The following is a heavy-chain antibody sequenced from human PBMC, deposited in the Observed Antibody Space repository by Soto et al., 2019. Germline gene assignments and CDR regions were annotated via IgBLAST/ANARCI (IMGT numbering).Heavy chain of an antibody. D-gene: IGHD3-9*01. CDR3: VRWYYFQTGCPFDH. V-gene: IGHV3-33*01. CDR2: IWYDGIKK. CDR1: GLTFSNYG. J-gene: IGHJ4*02. Sequence: QVQLVESGGGVVQPGRSLRLSCEASGLTFSNYGMHWVRQAPGKGLEWVAVIWYDGIKKYYAESVKGRFTISRDNSKNTLFLQMNSLRPEDTAVYYCVRWYYFQTGCPFDHWGQGTLVTVSS.